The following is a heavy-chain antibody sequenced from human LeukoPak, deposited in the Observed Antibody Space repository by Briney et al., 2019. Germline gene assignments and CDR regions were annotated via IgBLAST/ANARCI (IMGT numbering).Heavy chain of an antibody. CDR2: IYYSGST. V-gene: IGHV4-59*01. J-gene: IGHJ4*02. Sequence: SETLSLTCTVSGGSISSYYWSWLRQAPGKGLEWVGYIYYSGSTNYTPSLKSRLTISVDTSKNQFSLKLSSVTAADTAVYYCARSVTPSTFDYWGQGTLVTVSS. CDR1: GGSISSYY. D-gene: IGHD5-18*01. CDR3: ARSVTPSTFDY.